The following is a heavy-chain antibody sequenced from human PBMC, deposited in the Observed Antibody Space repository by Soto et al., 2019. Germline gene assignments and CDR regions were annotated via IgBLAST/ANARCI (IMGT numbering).Heavy chain of an antibody. CDR2: IIPIFGTA. J-gene: IGHJ6*02. CDR1: GGTFSSYA. Sequence: VASVKVSCKASGGTFSSYAISWVRQAPGQGLEWMGGIIPIFGTANYAQKFQGRVTITADKSTSTAYMELSSLRSEDTAVYYCASALVDCSSTSCYITYYGMDVWGQGTTVTVSS. CDR3: ASALVDCSSTSCYITYYGMDV. V-gene: IGHV1-69*06. D-gene: IGHD2-2*02.